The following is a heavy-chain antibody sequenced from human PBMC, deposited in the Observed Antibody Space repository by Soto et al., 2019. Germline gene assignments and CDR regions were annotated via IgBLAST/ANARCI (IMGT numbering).Heavy chain of an antibody. D-gene: IGHD2-2*02. V-gene: IGHV3-30-3*01. Sequence: GGSLRLSCAASGFTFSSYAMHWVRQAPGKGLEWVAVISYDGSNKYYADSVKGRFTISRDNSKNTLYLQMNSLRAEDTAVYYCARDRCSSTSCYKENYYYYYGMDVWGQGTTVTVSS. CDR3: ARDRCSSTSCYKENYYYYYGMDV. CDR1: GFTFSSYA. J-gene: IGHJ6*02. CDR2: ISYDGSNK.